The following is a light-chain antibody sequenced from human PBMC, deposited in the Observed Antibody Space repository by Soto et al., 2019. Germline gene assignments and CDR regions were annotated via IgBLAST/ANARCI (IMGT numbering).Light chain of an antibody. V-gene: IGKV3-15*01. CDR2: GAS. J-gene: IGKJ1*01. Sequence: EIEMTQSPATLSVSPGEGATLSCRASQSISSNLAWYQQKPGQAPRLLITGASTRATGIAARISGSGSGTEFTLTISSLQSEDFAVYYCQQYNNWPWTFGQGTKVEIK. CDR3: QQYNNWPWT. CDR1: QSISSN.